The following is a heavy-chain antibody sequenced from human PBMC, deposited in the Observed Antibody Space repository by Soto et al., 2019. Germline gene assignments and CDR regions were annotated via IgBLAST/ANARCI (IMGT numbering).Heavy chain of an antibody. D-gene: IGHD3-3*01. Sequence: PSETLSLTCTVSGGSISSYYWSWIRQPAGKGLEWIGRTYTSGSTNYNPSLKSRVTMSVDTSKNQFSLKLSSVTAADTAVYYCARETSGYYDYYYGMDVWGQGTTVTVSS. CDR2: TYTSGST. CDR1: GGSISSYY. V-gene: IGHV4-4*07. CDR3: ARETSGYYDYYYGMDV. J-gene: IGHJ6*02.